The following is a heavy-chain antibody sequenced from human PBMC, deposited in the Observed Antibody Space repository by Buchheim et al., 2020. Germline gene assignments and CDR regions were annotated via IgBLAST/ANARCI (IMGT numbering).Heavy chain of an antibody. CDR3: AKVTAWGCSGGSCYSMYFDY. Sequence: EVQLLESGGGLVQPGGSLRLSCAASGFTFSSYAMSWVRQAPGKGLEWVSAISGSGGSTYYADSVKGRFTISRANSKNTLYLQMNSLRAEDTAVYYCAKVTAWGCSGGSCYSMYFDYWGQGTL. V-gene: IGHV3-23*01. J-gene: IGHJ4*02. CDR1: GFTFSSYA. CDR2: ISGSGGST. D-gene: IGHD2-15*01.